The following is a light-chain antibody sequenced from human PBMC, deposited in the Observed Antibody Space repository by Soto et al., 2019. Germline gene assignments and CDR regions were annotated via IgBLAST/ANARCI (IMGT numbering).Light chain of an antibody. J-gene: IGKJ1*01. CDR1: QSVSNN. CDR2: GAS. Sequence: EIVMTQSPATLSVSPGERATLSCRASQSVSNNLAWYQKKPGQAPRLLIYGASTRATGIPARFSGSGSGTQLPLTISGLQSEDVEVYYCQQYNNWWTFGQGTKVEI. CDR3: QQYNNWWT. V-gene: IGKV3-15*01.